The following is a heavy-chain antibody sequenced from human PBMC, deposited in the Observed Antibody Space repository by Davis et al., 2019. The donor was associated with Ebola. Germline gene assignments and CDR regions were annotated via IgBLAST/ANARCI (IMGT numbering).Heavy chain of an antibody. CDR2: IKEDGSDK. V-gene: IGHV3-7*03. CDR1: GFTFSTYW. CDR3: ARESSGLDY. J-gene: IGHJ4*02. D-gene: IGHD5/OR15-5a*01. Sequence: GESLKISCAASGFTFSTYWMSWVRQAPGKGPEWVANIKEDGSDKYYVDSVKGRFTISRENAKNSLYLQMNSLRAEDTAVYYCARESSGLDYWGQGTLVTVSS.